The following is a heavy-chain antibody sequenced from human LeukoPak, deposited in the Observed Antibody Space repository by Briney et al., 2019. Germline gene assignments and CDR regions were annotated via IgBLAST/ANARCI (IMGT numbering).Heavy chain of an antibody. Sequence: GGSLRLSCAASGFTFSSYAMNWVSQAPGKGLEWLSYISSDSSTIYDADSVKGRFTISRDNARNLLFLQMNSLRAEDTALYYCARDRGAVDYWGQGTLVTVSS. V-gene: IGHV3-48*01. CDR3: ARDRGAVDY. J-gene: IGHJ4*02. CDR2: ISSDSSTI. D-gene: IGHD4/OR15-4a*01. CDR1: GFTFSSYA.